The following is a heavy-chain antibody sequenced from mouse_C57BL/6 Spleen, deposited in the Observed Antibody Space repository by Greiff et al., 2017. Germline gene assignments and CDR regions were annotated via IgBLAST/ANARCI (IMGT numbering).Heavy chain of an antibody. CDR3: ARAPPYGSSSYFDY. D-gene: IGHD1-1*01. V-gene: IGHV1-64*01. CDR1: GYTFTSYW. CDR2: IHPNSGST. Sequence: QVQLQQPGAELVKPGASVKLSCKASGYTFTSYWMHWVKQRPGQGLEWIGMIHPNSGSTNYNEKFKSKATLTVDTSSSTAYMQLSSLTSEDSAVYYCARAPPYGSSSYFDYWGQGTTLKVSS. J-gene: IGHJ2*01.